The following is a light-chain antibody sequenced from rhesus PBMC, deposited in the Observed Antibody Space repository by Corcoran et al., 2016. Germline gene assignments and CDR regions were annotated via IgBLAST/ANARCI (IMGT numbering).Light chain of an antibody. CDR1: QSVSSN. J-gene: IGKJ4*01. Sequence: DIVMTQSPATLSLSPGERATLSCRASQSVSSNLAWYQQKPGQAPSLLLYDTSNRATGIPYRFSGSGSGTDFTLTVSNLEPEDFAVYYCQQFSTWPLTFGGGTKVEIK. CDR3: QQFSTWPLT. V-gene: IGKV3-42*03. CDR2: DTS.